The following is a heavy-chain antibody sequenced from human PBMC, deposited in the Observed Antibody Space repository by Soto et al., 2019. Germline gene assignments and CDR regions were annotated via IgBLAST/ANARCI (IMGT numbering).Heavy chain of an antibody. CDR1: GCTFSTYG. D-gene: IGHD3-16*01. CDR2: IPSDGSNK. Sequence: QVQLVESGGGVVQPGRSLRLSCAASGCTFSTYGMFWVRQPPGKGLEWVAAIPSDGSNKYYADSVKGRFTISRDNSKNTLFLQMDSLRTEDTAVYYCAKDFHPSQSYALYNWFDPWGQGTLVTVSS. V-gene: IGHV3-30*18. J-gene: IGHJ5*02. CDR3: AKDFHPSQSYALYNWFDP.